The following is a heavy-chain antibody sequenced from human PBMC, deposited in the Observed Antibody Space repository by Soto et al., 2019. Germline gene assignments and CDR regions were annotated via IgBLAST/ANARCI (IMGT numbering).Heavy chain of an antibody. CDR2: VSPYNGNT. Sequence: XSVKVSCKTSGYPFTDHGLIWVRQAPGQGLEWLGWVSPYNGNTKYAQKFQGRVTMTTDTSTRTPYMELRSLRPDDTAVYYCARVIAARPDYGMDVWGQGTTVTVSS. D-gene: IGHD6-6*01. V-gene: IGHV1-18*01. CDR1: GYPFTDHG. J-gene: IGHJ6*02. CDR3: ARVIAARPDYGMDV.